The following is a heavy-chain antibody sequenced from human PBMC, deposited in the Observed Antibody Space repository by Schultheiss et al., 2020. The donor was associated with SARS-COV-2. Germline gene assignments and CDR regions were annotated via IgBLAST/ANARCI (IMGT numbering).Heavy chain of an antibody. J-gene: IGHJ5*02. V-gene: IGHV3-33*06. CDR1: GFTFSSYG. D-gene: IGHD3-22*01. CDR3: AKDRNYYDSSGYYSNWFDP. Sequence: GGSLRLSCAASGFTFSSYGMHWVRQAPGKGLEWVALIWYDGRNEKYADSVKGRFTISRDNSKNTLYLQMNSLRAEDTAVYYCAKDRNYYDSSGYYSNWFDPWGQGTLVTVSS. CDR2: IWYDGRNE.